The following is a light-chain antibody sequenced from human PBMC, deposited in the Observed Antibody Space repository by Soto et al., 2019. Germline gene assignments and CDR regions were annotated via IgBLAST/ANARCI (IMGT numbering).Light chain of an antibody. J-gene: IGKJ2*01. CDR2: GAA. V-gene: IGKV3D-15*01. Sequence: EIVMTQSPATLSVSPGEGATLSCRASQGIGDTLAWYQQKPGQAPRLLIYGAASRATGIPDRFSGSGSGTEFTLTIRSLQSEDSAVYYCQQYNSWPYTFGQGTKVDIK. CDR3: QQYNSWPYT. CDR1: QGIGDT.